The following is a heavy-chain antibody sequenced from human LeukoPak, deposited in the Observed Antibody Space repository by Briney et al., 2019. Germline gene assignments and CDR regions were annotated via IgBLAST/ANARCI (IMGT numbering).Heavy chain of an antibody. CDR1: GFTFDDYA. CDR3: AKLAAEYYYYYYMDV. V-gene: IGHV3-9*01. J-gene: IGHJ6*03. CDR2: ISWNSGSI. D-gene: IGHD6-13*01. Sequence: GGSLRLSCAASGFTFDDYAMHWVRQPPGKGLEGVSGISWNSGSIGYADSVKGRFTISRDNAKNSLYLQMNSLRAEDTALYYCAKLAAEYYYYYYMDVWGKGTTVTVSS.